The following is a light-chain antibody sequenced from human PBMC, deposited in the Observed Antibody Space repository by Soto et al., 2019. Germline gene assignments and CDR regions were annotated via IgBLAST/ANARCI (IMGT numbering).Light chain of an antibody. CDR3: QQIYSTLSWT. CDR2: DTS. V-gene: IGKV3-15*01. J-gene: IGKJ1*01. Sequence: EIVLTQSPATLSVSPGESVTLSCRANQGIGDTLAWYQHKPGQPPRLLIYDTSTRATGVPARFSGSGSGTDFTLTISSLQPEDFATYYCQQIYSTLSWTFGQGTKVDIK. CDR1: QGIGDT.